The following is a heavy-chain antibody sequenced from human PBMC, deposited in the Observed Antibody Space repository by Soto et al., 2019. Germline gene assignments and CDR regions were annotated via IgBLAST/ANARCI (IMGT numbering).Heavy chain of an antibody. V-gene: IGHV4-31*03. J-gene: IGHJ4*02. D-gene: IGHD1-26*01. CDR1: GVSISSGGYY. Sequence: QVQLQESGPGLVKPSQTLSLTCTVSGVSISSGGYYWNWLGQHPGKGLEWIGYIYYSGSTYYNYYHPALKSRVTISVDKSKNQFSLKLSSVTAADTAVYYCARTPLLWGQGTLVTVSS. CDR3: ARTPLL. CDR2: IYYSGST.